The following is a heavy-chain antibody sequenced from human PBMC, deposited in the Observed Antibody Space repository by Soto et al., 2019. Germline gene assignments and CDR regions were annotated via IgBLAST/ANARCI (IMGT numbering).Heavy chain of an antibody. J-gene: IGHJ4*02. Sequence: GASVKVSCKASGYTFTSYAIHWVRQAPGQRLEWMGWINAGNGDTQYSQQFQGRATFTTDTYATTAYMELSSLRSEDTAVYYCARSYCSSTSCFNYFDYWGQGTLVTVSS. CDR2: INAGNGDT. D-gene: IGHD2-2*01. CDR3: ARSYCSSTSCFNYFDY. V-gene: IGHV1-3*01. CDR1: GYTFTSYA.